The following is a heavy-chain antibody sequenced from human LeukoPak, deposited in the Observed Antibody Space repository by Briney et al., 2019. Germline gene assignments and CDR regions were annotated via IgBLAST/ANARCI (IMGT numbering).Heavy chain of an antibody. Sequence: ASLKVSCKTSGYAFTGFYIHWVRQAPGQGLEWMGRMKPKNGGANYSQRFRGRVTMTRDTSMNTAYMELSGLESDDTAIYYCARGGRDTSPYNWFDPWGQGTLVTVSS. CDR3: ARGGRDTSPYNWFDP. CDR1: GYAFTGFY. CDR2: MKPKNGGA. D-gene: IGHD2-2*01. J-gene: IGHJ5*02. V-gene: IGHV1-2*06.